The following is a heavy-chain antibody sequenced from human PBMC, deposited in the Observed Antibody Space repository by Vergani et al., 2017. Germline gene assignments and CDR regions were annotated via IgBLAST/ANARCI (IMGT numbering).Heavy chain of an antibody. CDR1: GFSLSTSGMR. CDR2: IDWDDDK. CDR3: ARMRNDVYAFDI. J-gene: IGHJ3*02. D-gene: IGHD1-1*01. Sequence: QVTLKESGPALVKPTQTLTLTCTFSGFSLSTSGMRVRWIRQPPGKALEWLARIDWDDDKFYSTSLKTRLTISKDTTKNQLVLTMTNMDPVDTATYYCARMRNDVYAFDIWGQGTMVTVSS. V-gene: IGHV2-70*04.